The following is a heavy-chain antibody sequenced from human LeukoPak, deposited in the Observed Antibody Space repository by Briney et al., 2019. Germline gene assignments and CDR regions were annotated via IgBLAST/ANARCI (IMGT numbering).Heavy chain of an antibody. J-gene: IGHJ4*02. CDR1: GGSISSSSYY. CDR2: IYYSGST. CDR3: ARANGSGSRSFDY. V-gene: IGHV4-39*07. D-gene: IGHD3-10*01. Sequence: SETLSLTCTVSGGSISSSSYYWGWIRQPPGKGLEWIGSIYYSGSTYYNPSLKSRVTISVDTSKNQFSLKLSSVTAADTAVYYCARANGSGSRSFDYWGQGTLVTVSS.